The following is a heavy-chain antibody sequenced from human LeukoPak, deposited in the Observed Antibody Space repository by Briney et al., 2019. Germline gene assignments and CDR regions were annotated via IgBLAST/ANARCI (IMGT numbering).Heavy chain of an antibody. CDR3: VKRNALEF. CDR1: GFSFRSHW. J-gene: IGHJ3*01. CDR2: IKEDGSAR. V-gene: IGHV3-7*01. Sequence: GGSLRLSCVASGFSFRSHWMNWVRQAPGKGLEWVANIKEDGSARYYVESVKGRFTISRDNTKNSVFLQMNNLRGEDSAVYYCVKRNALEFWGQGTMVTVSS.